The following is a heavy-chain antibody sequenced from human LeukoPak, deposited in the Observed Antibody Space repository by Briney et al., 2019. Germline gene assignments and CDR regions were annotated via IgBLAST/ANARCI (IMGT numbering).Heavy chain of an antibody. CDR2: ISAYNGNT. J-gene: IGHJ6*03. CDR1: GYTFTSYG. D-gene: IGHD3-22*01. CDR3: ARAVYSSGYYYNWYYYYYMDV. Sequence: GASVKVSCKASGYTFTSYGISWVRQAPGQGLEWMGWISAYNGNTNYAQKLQGRVTMTTDTSTSTAYMELRSLRSDDTAVYYCARAVYSSGYYYNWYYYYYMDVWGKGTTVTVSS. V-gene: IGHV1-18*01.